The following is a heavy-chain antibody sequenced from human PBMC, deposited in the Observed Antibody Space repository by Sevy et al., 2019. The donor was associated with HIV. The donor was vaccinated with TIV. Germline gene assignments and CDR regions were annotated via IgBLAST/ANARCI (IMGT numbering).Heavy chain of an antibody. CDR2: IKQDGSEI. CDR3: ARERGISFIVGATTGAFDI. Sequence: GSLRLSCAASGFTFSSNWMSWVRQAPGKGLEWVANIKQDGSEIYYVDSVKGRFTISRDNAKNSLYLQRSSLRAEDTAVYYCARERGISFIVGATTGAFDIWGQGTMVTVSS. V-gene: IGHV3-7*01. J-gene: IGHJ3*02. CDR1: GFTFSSNW. D-gene: IGHD1-26*01.